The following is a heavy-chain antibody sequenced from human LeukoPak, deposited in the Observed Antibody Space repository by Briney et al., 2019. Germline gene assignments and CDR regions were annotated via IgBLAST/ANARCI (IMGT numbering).Heavy chain of an antibody. Sequence: ASVQVSCKASGYIFTSYGISWVRQAPGQGLKWMGWISAYNGDTDYAQKFQGRATMTTDTSTGTAYMELRSLRSDDTAVYYCARVRTYGDYLHYWGRGTLVTVSS. D-gene: IGHD4-17*01. CDR1: GYIFTSYG. CDR2: ISAYNGDT. CDR3: ARVRTYGDYLHY. V-gene: IGHV1-18*01. J-gene: IGHJ4*02.